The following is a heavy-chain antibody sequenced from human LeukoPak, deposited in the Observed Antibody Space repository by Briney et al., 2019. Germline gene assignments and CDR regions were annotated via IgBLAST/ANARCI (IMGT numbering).Heavy chain of an antibody. CDR3: AKNKLWFDY. D-gene: IGHD5-18*01. CDR1: GGSISSYY. J-gene: IGHJ4*02. CDR2: IYYSGNT. Sequence: PSETLSLTCTVSGGSISSYYWSWIRQPPGKGLEWIGYIYYSGNTSYNPSLKGRVTMSVDTSKNQFSLKLSSVTAADTAVYYCAKNKLWFDYWGQGTLVTVSS. V-gene: IGHV4-59*01.